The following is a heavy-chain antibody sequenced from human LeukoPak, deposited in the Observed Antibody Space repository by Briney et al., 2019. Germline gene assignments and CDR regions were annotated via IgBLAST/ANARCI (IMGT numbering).Heavy chain of an antibody. J-gene: IGHJ4*02. Sequence: ASVKVSCKASGYTFTSYDINWVRQATGQGLEWMGWMNPNSGNTGYAQKFQGRVTITRNTSISTAYMELSSLRSEDTAVYYCATEMVPFGSGTLGFDYWGQGTLVTVSS. D-gene: IGHD3-10*01. CDR2: MNPNSGNT. V-gene: IGHV1-8*03. CDR3: ATEMVPFGSGTLGFDY. CDR1: GYTFTSYD.